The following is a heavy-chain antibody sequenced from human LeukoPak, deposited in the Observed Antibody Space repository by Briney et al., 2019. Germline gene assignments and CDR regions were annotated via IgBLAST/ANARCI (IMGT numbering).Heavy chain of an antibody. CDR2: IYHSGST. V-gene: IGHV4-61*08. D-gene: IGHD3-10*01. CDR3: ARDRAYGSGSKYGMDV. Sequence: SETLSLTCTVSGGSISSGGYYWSWIRQPPGKGLEWIGYIYHSGSTYYNPSLKSRVTISVDTSKNQFSLKLSSVTAADTAVYYCARDRAYGSGSKYGMDVWGQGTTVTVSS. CDR1: GGSISSGGYY. J-gene: IGHJ6*02.